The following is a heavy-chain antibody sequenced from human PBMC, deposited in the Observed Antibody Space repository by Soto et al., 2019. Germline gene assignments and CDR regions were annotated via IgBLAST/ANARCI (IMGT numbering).Heavy chain of an antibody. CDR3: AKGLTSGYCSSTSCPSSTYYYYMDV. CDR1: GFTFSSYA. V-gene: IGHV3-23*01. CDR2: ISGSGGST. D-gene: IGHD2-2*01. Sequence: PGGSLRLSCAASGFTFSSYAMSWVRQAPGKGLEWVSAISGSGGSTYYADSVKGRFTISRDNSKNTLYLQMNSLRAEDTAVYYCAKGLTSGYCSSTSCPSSTYYYYMDVWGKGTTVTVSS. J-gene: IGHJ6*03.